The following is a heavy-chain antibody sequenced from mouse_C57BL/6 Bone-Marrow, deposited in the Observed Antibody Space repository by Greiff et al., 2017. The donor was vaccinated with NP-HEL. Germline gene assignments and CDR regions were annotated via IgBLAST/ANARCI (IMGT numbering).Heavy chain of an antibody. CDR3: TNRNYYYAMDY. CDR2: IYPGNSDT. Sequence: VHVKQSGTVLARPGASVKMSCTTSGYTFTSYWMPWVNQRPGQGLEWIGAIYPGNSDTSYNQKFKGKAKLTAVTAASTAYLELSSLTNEDSAVYYCTNRNYYYAMDYWGQGTAVTVTA. D-gene: IGHD2-1*01. V-gene: IGHV1-5*01. J-gene: IGHJ4*01. CDR1: GYTFTSYW.